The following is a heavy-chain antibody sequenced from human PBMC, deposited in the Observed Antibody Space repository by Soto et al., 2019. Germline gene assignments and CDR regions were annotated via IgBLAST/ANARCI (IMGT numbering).Heavy chain of an antibody. V-gene: IGHV3-33*01. J-gene: IGHJ3*01. Sequence: QVQLVESGGGVVQPGRSLRLSCAASGFTFSSYGMHWVRKAAGTGLEWVAVIWYDASTNYYADSVKGRFTISRDNSKNTLYLQLNCLRAEDTSVYDCARDLNCDADGGNAGAFDLCGQGFILTVSS. CDR3: ARDLNCDADGGNAGAFDL. D-gene: IGHD2-21*01. CDR1: GFTFSSYG. CDR2: IWYDASTN.